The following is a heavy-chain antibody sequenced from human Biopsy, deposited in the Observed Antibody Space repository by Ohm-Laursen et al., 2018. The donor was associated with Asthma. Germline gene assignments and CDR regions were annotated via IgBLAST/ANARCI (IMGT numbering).Heavy chain of an antibody. D-gene: IGHD6-19*01. Sequence: SLRLSCAASGFTFSDYYMSWIRQAPGKGLEWISYINGKSNSIEHADSVKGRFTISRDNAKNSLYLQMNSLRAGDTAVYYCARDSYSSGLYDDFDSWGQGTRVTVSS. CDR1: GFTFSDYY. V-gene: IGHV3-11*01. CDR2: INGKSNSI. CDR3: ARDSYSSGLYDDFDS. J-gene: IGHJ4*02.